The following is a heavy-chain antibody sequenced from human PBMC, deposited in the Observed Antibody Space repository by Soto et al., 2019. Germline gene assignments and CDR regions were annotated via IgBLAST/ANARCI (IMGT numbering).Heavy chain of an antibody. J-gene: IGHJ6*02. D-gene: IGHD1-1*01. V-gene: IGHV1-18*01. Sequence: ASVKVSCKASGYTFTSYGISWVRQAPGQGLEWMGWISAYNGNTNYAQKLQGRVTMTTDTSTSIAYMELRSLRSDDTAVYYCARAFGGNDGGGMDVWGQGTTVTVSS. CDR3: ARAFGGNDGGGMDV. CDR2: ISAYNGNT. CDR1: GYTFTSYG.